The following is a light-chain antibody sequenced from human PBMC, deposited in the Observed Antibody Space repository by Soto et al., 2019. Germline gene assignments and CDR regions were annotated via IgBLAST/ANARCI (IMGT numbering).Light chain of an antibody. CDR3: QQYGISPWT. V-gene: IGKV3-20*01. Sequence: EIVLTQSPGTLSLSPGERATLSCRASQSVSNKYLAWYQQKSGQAPRLLIYGASNRASGIPDRFSGSGSGTDFTLTISRLEPEDFAVYYCQQYGISPWTFGQGTKMEIE. J-gene: IGKJ1*01. CDR1: QSVSNKY. CDR2: GAS.